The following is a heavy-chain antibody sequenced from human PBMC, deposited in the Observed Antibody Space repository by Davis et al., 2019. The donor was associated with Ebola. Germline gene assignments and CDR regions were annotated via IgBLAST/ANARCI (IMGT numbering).Heavy chain of an antibody. D-gene: IGHD3-10*01. J-gene: IGHJ6*04. Sequence: AASVKVSCKASGGTFSSYAISWVRQAPGQGLEWMGGIIPIFGTANYAQKFQGRVTITADESTSTAYMELSSLRTEDTAVYYCATIEALGLVAIRDYQDYAMDVWGKGTRVTVSS. CDR3: ATIEALGLVAIRDYQDYAMDV. CDR2: IIPIFGTA. V-gene: IGHV1-69*13. CDR1: GGTFSSYA.